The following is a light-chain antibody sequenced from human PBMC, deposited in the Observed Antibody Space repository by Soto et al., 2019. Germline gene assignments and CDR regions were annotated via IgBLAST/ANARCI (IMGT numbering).Light chain of an antibody. CDR1: QSLVYRDGNTY. Sequence: DVVMTQSPLSLPVTLGQPASISCRSSQSLVYRDGNTYLTWFQQRPGQSPRRLIYKVSNRDSGVPDTFSGSGSGSDFTLNISRVEAEDVGVYSCLQGTHWPYTFGQGTKLEIK. CDR2: KVS. J-gene: IGKJ2*01. CDR3: LQGTHWPYT. V-gene: IGKV2-30*01.